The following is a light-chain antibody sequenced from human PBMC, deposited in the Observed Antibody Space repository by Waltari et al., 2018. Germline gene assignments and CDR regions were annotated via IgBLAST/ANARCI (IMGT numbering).Light chain of an antibody. CDR3: AAWDGTLSAVA. CDR1: RSNLEASF. J-gene: IGLJ2*01. CDR2: RNS. Sequence: QSELAQPPSASGTPGPRVIISCSCSRSNLEASFVYWYQQVPGTAPKVLIQRNSQRPSGVPDRFSGSKSGTSASLAISGLRPEDEADYYCAAWDGTLSAVAFGGGTKLTVL. V-gene: IGLV1-47*01.